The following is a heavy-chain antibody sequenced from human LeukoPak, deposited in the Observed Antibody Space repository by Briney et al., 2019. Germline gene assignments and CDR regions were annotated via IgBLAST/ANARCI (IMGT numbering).Heavy chain of an antibody. CDR2: ISYDGSNK. J-gene: IGHJ1*01. V-gene: IGHV3-30*18. CDR1: GFTFSSYG. D-gene: IGHD3-10*01. Sequence: GGSLRLSCAASGFTFSSYGMHWVRQAPGKGLEWVAVISYDGSNKYYADSVKGRFTISRDNSKNTLYLQMNSLRAEDTAVYYCAKEPLHYYGSGSYYIPSIAEYFQHWGQGTLVTVSS. CDR3: AKEPLHYYGSGSYYIPSIAEYFQH.